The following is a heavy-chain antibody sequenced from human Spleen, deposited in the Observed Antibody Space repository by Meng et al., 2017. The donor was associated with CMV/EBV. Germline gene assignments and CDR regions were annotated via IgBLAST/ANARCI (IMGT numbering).Heavy chain of an antibody. Sequence: GESLKISCAASGFTFSSYSMNWVRQAPGKGLEWVSSISSSSSYIYYADSVKGRFTISRDNAKNSLYLQMNSLRAEDTAVYYCARDSGGSSWYPDYYYYGMDVWGQGTTVTVSS. CDR1: GFTFSSYS. CDR3: ARDSGGSSWYPDYYYYGMDV. J-gene: IGHJ6*02. V-gene: IGHV3-21*01. D-gene: IGHD6-13*01. CDR2: ISSSSSYI.